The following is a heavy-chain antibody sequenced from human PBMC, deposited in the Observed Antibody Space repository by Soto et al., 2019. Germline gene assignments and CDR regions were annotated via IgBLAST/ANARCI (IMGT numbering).Heavy chain of an antibody. J-gene: IGHJ6*02. D-gene: IGHD3-22*01. CDR1: VFTFSNAW. CDR2: IKSKTDGGTT. Sequence: GGSLRLSCAASVFTFSNAWMNWVRQAPGKGLEWVGRIKSKTDGGTTDYAAPVKGRFTISRDDSKNTLYLQMNSLKTEDTAVYYCTTSYYYDSSGYYGLYYYYGMDVWGQGTTVTVSS. V-gene: IGHV3-15*07. CDR3: TTSYYYDSSGYYGLYYYYGMDV.